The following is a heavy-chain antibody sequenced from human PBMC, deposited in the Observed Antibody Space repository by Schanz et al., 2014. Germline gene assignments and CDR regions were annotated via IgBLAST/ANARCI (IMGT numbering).Heavy chain of an antibody. D-gene: IGHD3-10*01. CDR1: RFTVTNAW. V-gene: IGHV3-15*01. CDR2: IKSKSDGGTT. CDR3: TADLWFGAVWGVW. Sequence: EAHLVESGGGLVKPGGSLTLSCAASRFTVTNAWMSWVRQAPGKGLEWVGRIKSKSDGGTTDYAAPVKDRFTISRDDSKNTLYWQMNSLQTEDPAVYYCTADLWFGAVWGVWWGQGTLVTVSS. J-gene: IGHJ4*02.